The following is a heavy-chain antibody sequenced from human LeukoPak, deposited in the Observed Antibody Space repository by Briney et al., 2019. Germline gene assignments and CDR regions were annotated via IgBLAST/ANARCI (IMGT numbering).Heavy chain of an antibody. D-gene: IGHD3-3*01. CDR2: ISYDGSNK. Sequence: PGGSLRLSCTASGFTFSSYGMHWVRQAPGKGLEWVAVISYDGSNKYYVDSVKGRFTISRGNSKNTLYVQMNSLRVEDTAVYYCARDPAKFWSGHGYWGQGTLVTVSS. CDR1: GFTFSSYG. J-gene: IGHJ4*02. CDR3: ARDPAKFWSGHGY. V-gene: IGHV3-30*03.